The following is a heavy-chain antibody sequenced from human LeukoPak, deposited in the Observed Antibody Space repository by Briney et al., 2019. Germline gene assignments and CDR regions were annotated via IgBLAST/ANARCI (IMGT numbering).Heavy chain of an antibody. CDR1: GFTFSSYT. CDR2: IDLSGSTL. Sequence: PGGSLRLSCAASGFTFSSYTMNWVRQAPGKGLEWVSYIDLSGSTLYYVDSVKGRFTISRDNSKNTLYLQMNSLRAEDTAVYYCAKELRVRFLEWLFGYWGQGTLVTVSS. J-gene: IGHJ4*02. V-gene: IGHV3-48*01. CDR3: AKELRVRFLEWLFGY. D-gene: IGHD3-3*01.